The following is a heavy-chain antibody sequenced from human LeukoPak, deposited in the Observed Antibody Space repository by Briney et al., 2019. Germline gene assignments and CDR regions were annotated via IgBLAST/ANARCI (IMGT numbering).Heavy chain of an antibody. CDR3: ARLMTLVRGGLKRLPRSCGMDV. Sequence: GESLKISCKGSGYKFTNYWIAWVRQMPGQGLEWLGIIYPRDSDTRYSPSLQGQVTISADKSATTAYLQWNSLKASDTAIYYCARLMTLVRGGLKRLPRSCGMDVWGQGTTVTVS. D-gene: IGHD3-10*01. CDR2: IYPRDSDT. CDR1: GYKFTNYW. V-gene: IGHV5-51*01. J-gene: IGHJ6*02.